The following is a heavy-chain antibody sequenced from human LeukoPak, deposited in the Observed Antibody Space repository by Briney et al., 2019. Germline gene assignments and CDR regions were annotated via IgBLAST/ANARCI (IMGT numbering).Heavy chain of an antibody. D-gene: IGHD4-17*01. V-gene: IGHV1-2*02. J-gene: IGHJ6*02. CDR3: ARDKGVTTHYYYYYGMDV. CDR2: INPNSGGT. Sequence: ASVKVSCKASGYTFTGYSMHWVRQAPGQGREWMGWINPNSGGTNYAQKFQGRVTMTRDTSISTAYMELSSLKSDDTAVYYCARDKGVTTHYYYYYGMDVWGQGTTVTVSS. CDR1: GYTFTGYS.